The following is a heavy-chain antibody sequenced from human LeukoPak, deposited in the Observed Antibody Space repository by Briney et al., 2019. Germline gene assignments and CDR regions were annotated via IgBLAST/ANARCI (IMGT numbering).Heavy chain of an antibody. V-gene: IGHV3-30*03. Sequence: GGSLRLSCTASGFTFTSYGMHWVRQAPGKGLEWVALIIYDGYYKYYSDSVKGRFTISSDTSKNTMYLQMNSVRGEDTAVYYCARDLSPVVRASPMGYWGQGTLVTVSS. J-gene: IGHJ4*02. CDR1: GFTFTSYG. CDR2: IIYDGYYK. D-gene: IGHD3-10*01. CDR3: ARDLSPVVRASPMGY.